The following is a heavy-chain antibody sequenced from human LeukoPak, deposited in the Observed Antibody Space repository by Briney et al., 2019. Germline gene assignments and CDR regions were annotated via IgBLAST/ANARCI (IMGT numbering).Heavy chain of an antibody. D-gene: IGHD2-21*02. CDR3: ARGLGGVMVTSILYYYDH. J-gene: IGHJ4*02. Sequence: ASVKVTCKAFGYTFINYYMHWVRQAPGQGLEWVGIINPSSGSTSYAQKFQGRVTMTRDTSTSTVYMEMSSLRSEDTAVYYCARGLGGVMVTSILYYYDHWGQGNLVTVSS. V-gene: IGHV1-46*01. CDR1: GYTFINYY. CDR2: INPSSGST.